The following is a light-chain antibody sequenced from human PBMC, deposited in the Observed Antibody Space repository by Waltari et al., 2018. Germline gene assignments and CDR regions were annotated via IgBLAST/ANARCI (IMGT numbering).Light chain of an antibody. CDR2: DDS. CDR3: QVWDSSSDHVV. V-gene: IGLV3-21*02. CDR1: DMGYKS. J-gene: IGLJ2*01. Sequence: SYVLAQPPSVSVAPGVTARLTCGGNDMGYKSVHWYQVKAGQAPVVVVSDDSDRPSGIPERFSASNSANTATLTISGVEAGDEADYYCQVWDSSSDHVVFGGGTKLTVL.